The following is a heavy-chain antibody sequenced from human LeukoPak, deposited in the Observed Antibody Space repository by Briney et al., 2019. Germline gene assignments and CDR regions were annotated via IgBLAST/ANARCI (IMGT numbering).Heavy chain of an antibody. CDR3: ATCLVVPAAKGRDAFDI. Sequence: ASVKVSCKVSGYTLTELSMHWVRQAPGKGLEWMGGFDPEDGETIYAQKFQGRVTMTEDTSTDTAYMELSSLRSEDTAVYYCATCLVVPAAKGRDAFDIWGQGTMVTVSS. D-gene: IGHD2-2*01. J-gene: IGHJ3*02. V-gene: IGHV1-24*01. CDR2: FDPEDGET. CDR1: GYTLTELS.